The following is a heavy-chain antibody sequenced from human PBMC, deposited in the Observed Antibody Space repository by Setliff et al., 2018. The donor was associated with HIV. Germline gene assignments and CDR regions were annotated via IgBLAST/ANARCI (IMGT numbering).Heavy chain of an antibody. Sequence: LSLTCTVSGGSITSGGYYWSWIRQHPGKGLEWIGYIYYSGSTYYNPSLKSRVSISVDTSKNQFSLKLNSVTAADTAVYYCARGYSSSLGWFDPWGQGTLVTVSS. CDR1: GGSITSGGYY. CDR3: ARGYSSSLGWFDP. J-gene: IGHJ5*02. V-gene: IGHV4-31*03. D-gene: IGHD6-6*01. CDR2: IYYSGST.